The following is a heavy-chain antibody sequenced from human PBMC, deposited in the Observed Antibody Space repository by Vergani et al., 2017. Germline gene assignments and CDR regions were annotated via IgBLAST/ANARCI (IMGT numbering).Heavy chain of an antibody. CDR3: ARVNRYCSGGSCYAIDY. J-gene: IGHJ4*02. CDR1: GGSISSSNW. CDR2: IYHSGST. V-gene: IGHV4-4*02. Sequence: QVQLQESGPGLVKPSGTLYLTCAVSGGSISSSNWWSWVRQPPGKGLEWIGEIYHSGSTNYNPSLKSRVTISVDKSKNQFSLKLSSVTAADTAVYYCARVNRYCSGGSCYAIDYWGQGTLVTVSS. D-gene: IGHD2-15*01.